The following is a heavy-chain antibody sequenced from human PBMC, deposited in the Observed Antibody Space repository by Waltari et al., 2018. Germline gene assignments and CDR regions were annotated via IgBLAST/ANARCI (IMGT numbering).Heavy chain of an antibody. J-gene: IGHJ6*02. CDR1: GGTFSSYS. Sequence: QVQLVQSGAEVKKPGSSVKVSYKASGGTFSSYSISWVRQAPGQGLEWMGVIIPIVGTANYAQKFQGRVTSTADESTSTAYMELSSLRSEDTAVYYCARGEGGYYYGMDVWGQGTTVTVSS. V-gene: IGHV1-69*13. CDR3: ARGEGGYYYGMDV. CDR2: IIPIVGTA.